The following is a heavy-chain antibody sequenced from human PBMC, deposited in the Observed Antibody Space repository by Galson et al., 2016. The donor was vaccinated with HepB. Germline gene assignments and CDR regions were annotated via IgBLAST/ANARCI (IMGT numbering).Heavy chain of an antibody. V-gene: IGHV4-61*02. CDR1: GDSIISDSYHY. J-gene: IGHJ4*02. D-gene: IGHD3-16*01. Sequence: QVQLQESGPGLVKPSETLSLTCIVSGDSIISDSYHYWSWIRQPVGKGLEWVGLIYTTGSTSYNPSLKSRLTMSLGPAKNQCSLELGSVTAADTAVYYCGRELGSWGQGTLVTV. CDR3: GRELGS. CDR2: IYTTGST.